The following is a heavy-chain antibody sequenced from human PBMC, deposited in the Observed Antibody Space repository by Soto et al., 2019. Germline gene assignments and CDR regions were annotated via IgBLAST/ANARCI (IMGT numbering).Heavy chain of an antibody. CDR3: ARDTGYYDSSGYYYGFDY. CDR1: EFTFSSYS. CDR2: ISSSSSYI. J-gene: IGHJ4*02. D-gene: IGHD3-22*01. Sequence: GGSPRLSCAASEFTFSSYSMNWVRQAPGKGLEWVSSISSSSSYIYYADSVKGRFTISRDNAKNSLYLQMNSLRAEDTAVYYCARDTGYYDSSGYYYGFDYWGQGTLVTVAS. V-gene: IGHV3-21*01.